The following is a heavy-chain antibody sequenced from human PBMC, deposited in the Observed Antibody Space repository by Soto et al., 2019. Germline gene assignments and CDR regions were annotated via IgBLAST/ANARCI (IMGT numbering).Heavy chain of an antibody. V-gene: IGHV3-23*01. CDR1: GFTFSSYA. J-gene: IGHJ5*01. Sequence: GGSLRLSCAASGFTFSSYAMSWVRQAPGKGLEWVSTISGSGGGTYYADSMKGRFTISRDNSKNTLYLQMYSLRVEDTAVYYCATDPGGPPLNRFDSWGHGTLVTVSS. D-gene: IGHD3-16*01. CDR3: ATDPGGPPLNRFDS. CDR2: ISGSGGGT.